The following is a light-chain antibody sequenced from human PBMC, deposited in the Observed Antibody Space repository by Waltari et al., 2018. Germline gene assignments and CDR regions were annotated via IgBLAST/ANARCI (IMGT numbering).Light chain of an antibody. Sequence: EIVLTQSPTTLSLSPGERATLSCRASKSVSSYLVWYQQNHHQAPKSPIYDAFNRATGAPARFSGSGSGTDFTHISNSLGPEDFAVYYCQPRSNWPITSGQGTRLEIK. CDR2: DAF. J-gene: IGKJ5*01. V-gene: IGKV3-11*01. CDR1: KSVSSY. CDR3: QPRSNWPIT.